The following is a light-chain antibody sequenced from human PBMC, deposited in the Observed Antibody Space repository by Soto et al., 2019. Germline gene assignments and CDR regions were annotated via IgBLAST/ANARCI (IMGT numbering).Light chain of an antibody. CDR1: ESISNW. CDR2: KAS. CDR3: QKYNSYSPR. Sequence: DIQMAQAPSSLSASVGDGVTITWRASESISNWLAWYQQKPGTAPKVLIYKASNLERGVPSRFSGSGSGTEFTLSISSLQPDDFATYYCQKYNSYSPRFGQGTKVDIK. J-gene: IGKJ1*01. V-gene: IGKV1-5*03.